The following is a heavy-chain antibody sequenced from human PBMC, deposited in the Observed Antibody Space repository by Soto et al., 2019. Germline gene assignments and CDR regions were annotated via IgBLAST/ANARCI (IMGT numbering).Heavy chain of an antibody. CDR3: ARVLAIRGILTGYYQEVWFDP. D-gene: IGHD3-9*01. CDR2: IYTTWRS. CDR1: GCSISSYY. Sequence: PSETLSLTWNVSGCSISSYYWRWRRHPAGRGLEXIGRIYTTWRSNYNPSLKSRANMSVDTSKNQFSLKLSSLTAADTAVYYCARVLAIRGILTGYYQEVWFDPWGQGTLVTVSS. J-gene: IGHJ5*02. V-gene: IGHV4-4*07.